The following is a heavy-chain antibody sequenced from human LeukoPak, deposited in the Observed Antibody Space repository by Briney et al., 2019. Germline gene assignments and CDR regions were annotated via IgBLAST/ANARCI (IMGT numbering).Heavy chain of an antibody. Sequence: GASVKLSCKASGYTCTGYYMHCVRHAPRQRLEWILWINPNSGGTNYAQKFQGRVTMTRDTSISTAYMELSRLRSDDTAVYYCARDLAPYSSSWYDAWCAFDIWGQGTMVTVSS. CDR1: GYTCTGYY. CDR3: ARDLAPYSSSWYDAWCAFDI. V-gene: IGHV1-2*02. CDR2: INPNSGGT. J-gene: IGHJ3*02. D-gene: IGHD6-13*01.